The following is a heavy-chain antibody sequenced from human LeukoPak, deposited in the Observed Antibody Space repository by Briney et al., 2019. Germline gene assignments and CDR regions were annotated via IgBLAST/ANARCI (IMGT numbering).Heavy chain of an antibody. Sequence: SETLSLTCTVSGGSVSSGSYYWSWIRQPPGTGLEWIGYIYYSGSTNYNPSLKSRVTISVDTSKNQFSLKLSSVTAADTAVYYCARDWYGDYYYYGMDVRGQGTTVTVSS. J-gene: IGHJ6*02. V-gene: IGHV4-61*01. CDR3: ARDWYGDYYYYGMDV. D-gene: IGHD4-17*01. CDR1: GGSVSSGSYY. CDR2: IYYSGST.